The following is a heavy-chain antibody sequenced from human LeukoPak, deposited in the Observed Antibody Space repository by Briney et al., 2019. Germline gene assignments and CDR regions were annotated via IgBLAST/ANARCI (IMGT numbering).Heavy chain of an antibody. CDR2: ISTSGGGI. CDR1: GFTFSNYA. V-gene: IGHV3-23*01. J-gene: IGHJ4*02. Sequence: GGSLRLSCAASGFTFSNYAMSWVRQAPGKGLEWVSGISTSGGGIYYADSVKGRFTIFRDNSMNTLYLRMYSLRADDTAVYYCARDGFDYYDSSGYYYFDSWGQGTLVTVSS. CDR3: ARDGFDYYDSSGYYYFDS. D-gene: IGHD3-22*01.